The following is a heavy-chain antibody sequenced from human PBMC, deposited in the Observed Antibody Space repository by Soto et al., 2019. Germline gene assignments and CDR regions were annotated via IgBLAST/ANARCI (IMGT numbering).Heavy chain of an antibody. CDR3: ARDWNSSVSTRKLGGH. Sequence: QVHLVQSGAEVKKPGSSVKVSCKASGGTFSPYTINWVRQAPGQGLEWMGRIIPFLGVTNHAQKFQDRVTITADKSTSTAYMEFRSLSFEDTAVYYCARDWNSSVSTRKLGGHGGQGTLVTVSS. D-gene: IGHD1-1*01. CDR1: GGTFSPYT. J-gene: IGHJ4*02. V-gene: IGHV1-69*08. CDR2: IIPFLGVT.